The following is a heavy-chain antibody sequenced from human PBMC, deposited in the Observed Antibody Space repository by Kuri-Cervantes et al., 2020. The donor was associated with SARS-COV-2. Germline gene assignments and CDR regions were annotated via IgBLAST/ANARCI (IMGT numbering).Heavy chain of an antibody. CDR3: AKEIYGSGSYYNGWVYFDY. D-gene: IGHD3-10*01. Sequence: GGSLRLSCAASGFTFSSYSMNWVRQAPGKGLEWVSSISSSSSYIYYADSVKGRFTISRDNAKNSLYLQMNSLRAEDTAVYYCAKEIYGSGSYYNGWVYFDYWGQGTLVTVSS. CDR2: ISSSSSYI. J-gene: IGHJ4*02. V-gene: IGHV3-21*04. CDR1: GFTFSSYS.